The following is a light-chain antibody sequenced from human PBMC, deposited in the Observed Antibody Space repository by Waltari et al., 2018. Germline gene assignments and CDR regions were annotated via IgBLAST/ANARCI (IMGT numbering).Light chain of an antibody. Sequence: IVLTQSPGTLSLSPVDLAPLSCRTSPSVSTSYVAWYQQKPGQAPRPLIYDTSSRATGIPDRFSGSGSGTDFTLTISSLKPEDFAVYYCQLYDSAWTFGQGTKVEIK. J-gene: IGKJ1*01. CDR3: QLYDSAWT. CDR2: DTS. CDR1: PSVSTSY. V-gene: IGKV3-20*01.